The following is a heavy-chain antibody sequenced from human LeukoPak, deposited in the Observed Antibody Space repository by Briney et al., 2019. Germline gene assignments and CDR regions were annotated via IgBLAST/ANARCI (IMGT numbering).Heavy chain of an antibody. D-gene: IGHD1-26*01. Sequence: GGSLRLSCAASGFTFSTYGMHWVRQAPGKGLEWVAVIWYDGSDKYYADSVKGRFTISRDNAKNTLYLQMNSLRAEDTAVYYCARGGSYPFDYWGQGTLVTVSS. J-gene: IGHJ4*02. CDR1: GFTFSTYG. CDR2: IWYDGSDK. CDR3: ARGGSYPFDY. V-gene: IGHV3-33*01.